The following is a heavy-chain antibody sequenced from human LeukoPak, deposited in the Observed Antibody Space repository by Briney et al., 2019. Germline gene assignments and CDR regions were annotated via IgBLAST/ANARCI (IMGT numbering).Heavy chain of an antibody. Sequence: SETLSLTCTVSGGSISSSSYYWGWIRQPPGKGLEWIGSIYYSESTYYNPSLKSRVTISVDTSKNQFSLKLSSVTAADTAVYYCARHAYYYDSSGYYFVSRFDYWGQGTLVTVSS. CDR3: ARHAYYYDSSGYYFVSRFDY. J-gene: IGHJ4*02. V-gene: IGHV4-39*01. CDR1: GGSISSSSYY. CDR2: IYYSEST. D-gene: IGHD3-22*01.